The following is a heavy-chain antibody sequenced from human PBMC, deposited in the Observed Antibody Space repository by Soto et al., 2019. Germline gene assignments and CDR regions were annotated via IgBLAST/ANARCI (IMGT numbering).Heavy chain of an antibody. CDR1: GGSFSGYY. Sequence: SETLSLTCAVYGGSFSGYYWSWIRQPPGKGLEWIGEINHSGSTNYNPSLKSRVTISVDTSKNQFSLKLSSVTAADTAVYYCARDFGNTELADYGVHRPVWFDPWGQGTLVTVSS. V-gene: IGHV4-34*01. CDR3: ARDFGNTELADYGVHRPVWFDP. CDR2: INHSGST. D-gene: IGHD4-17*01. J-gene: IGHJ5*02.